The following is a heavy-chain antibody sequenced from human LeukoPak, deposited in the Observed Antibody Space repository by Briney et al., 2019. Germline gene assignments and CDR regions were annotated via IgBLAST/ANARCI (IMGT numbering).Heavy chain of an antibody. CDR3: ARDLRTPTQFDP. V-gene: IGHV4-4*07. CDR2: IYTSGST. CDR1: GGSISSYY. D-gene: IGHD2-15*01. Sequence: SETLSLTCTVSGGSISSYYWSWIRQPAGKGLEWIGRIYTSGSTDYNPSLKSRVTMSVDTSKNQFSLKLSSVTAADTAVYYCARDLRTPTQFDPWGQGTLVTVSS. J-gene: IGHJ5*02.